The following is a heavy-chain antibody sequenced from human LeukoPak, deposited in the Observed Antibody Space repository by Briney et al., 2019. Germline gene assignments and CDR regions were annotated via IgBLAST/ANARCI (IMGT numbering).Heavy chain of an antibody. CDR3: ARKYGDRDGWFDP. CDR1: GFAFSTNW. D-gene: IGHD4-17*01. CDR2: ISTDARTI. J-gene: IGHJ5*02. Sequence: GGSLRLSCAASGFAFSTNWMHWVRQAPGKGLVWVSHISTDARTITYADFVKGRFTVSRDNAKNTLYLQMNSLRAEDTAVYYCARKYGDRDGWFDPWGQGTLVTVSS. V-gene: IGHV3-74*01.